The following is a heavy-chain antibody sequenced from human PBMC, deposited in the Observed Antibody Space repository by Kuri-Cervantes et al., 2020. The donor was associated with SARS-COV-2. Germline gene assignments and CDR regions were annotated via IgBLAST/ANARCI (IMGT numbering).Heavy chain of an antibody. J-gene: IGHJ4*02. D-gene: IGHD3-10*01. CDR3: ARDISGGITDVDDGSGTNCGY. CDR1: GFTFSSYG. CDR2: IRYDGSNK. V-gene: IGHV3-30*02. Sequence: GESLKISCAASGFTFSSYGMHWVRQAPGKGLEWVAFIRYDGSNKYYADSVKGRFTISRDNSKNTLYLQMNSLRAEDTAVYYCARDISGGITDVDDGSGTNCGYWGQGTLVTVSS.